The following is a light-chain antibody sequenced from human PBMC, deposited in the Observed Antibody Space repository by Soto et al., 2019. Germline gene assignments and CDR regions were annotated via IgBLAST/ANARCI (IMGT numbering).Light chain of an antibody. CDR3: QQSYRSPYT. CDR1: QSINIY. J-gene: IGKJ2*01. CDR2: GAS. V-gene: IGKV1-39*01. Sequence: IPMTQSPSSLSASVGDSVTVTCRASQSINIYLNWYQQKPGKAPTLLIYGASSLQSGVPSRFTGGGSRTDFTLTISSLQPEGFATYYCQQSYRSPYTFGQGTKLEIK.